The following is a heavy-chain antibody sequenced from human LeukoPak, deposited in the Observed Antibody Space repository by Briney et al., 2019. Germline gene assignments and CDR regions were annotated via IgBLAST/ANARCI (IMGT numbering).Heavy chain of an antibody. D-gene: IGHD5-18*01. Sequence: SETLSLTCTVSGYSISSGYYWGWIRQPPGKGLEWIGSIYHSGSTYYNPSLKSRVTISVDTSKNQFSLKLSSVTAADTAVYYCATPGVDTAAHHYYYMDVWGKGTTVTVSS. CDR1: GYSISSGYY. CDR2: IYHSGST. J-gene: IGHJ6*03. V-gene: IGHV4-38-2*02. CDR3: ATPGVDTAAHHYYYMDV.